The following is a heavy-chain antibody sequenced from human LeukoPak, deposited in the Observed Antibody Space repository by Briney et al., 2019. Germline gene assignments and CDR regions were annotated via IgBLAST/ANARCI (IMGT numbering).Heavy chain of an antibody. CDR1: GFTFSDFY. Sequence: PGGSLRLSCAASGFTFSDFYMTWIRQAPGKGLEWVSYISNSGSTIYYADSVKGRFTISRDNSKNTLYLQMNSLRAEDTAVYYCAKDLSVAGTLVDYWGQGTLVTVSS. V-gene: IGHV3-11*04. J-gene: IGHJ4*02. D-gene: IGHD6-19*01. CDR3: AKDLSVAGTLVDY. CDR2: ISNSGSTI.